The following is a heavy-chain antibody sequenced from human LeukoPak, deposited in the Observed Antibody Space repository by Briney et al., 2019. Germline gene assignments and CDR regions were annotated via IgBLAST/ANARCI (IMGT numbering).Heavy chain of an antibody. CDR3: PKPLLIPGN. CDR2: IQQDGNEK. V-gene: IGHV3-7*01. CDR1: GFIFRKYW. J-gene: IGHJ4*02. Sequence: PGGSLRLSCAASGFIFRKYWMSWVRQAPGKGLEWVANIQQDGNEKYYVDSVKGRFTISRDNSRHTLYLQLNRLRVEDTAFYYCPKPLLIPGNWGPGTLVTVSS. D-gene: IGHD4-23*01.